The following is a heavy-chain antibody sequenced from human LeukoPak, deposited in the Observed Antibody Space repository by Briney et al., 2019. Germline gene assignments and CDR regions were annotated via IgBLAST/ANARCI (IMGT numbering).Heavy chain of an antibody. Sequence: ASVKVSCKASGYTFTSYYMHWVRQAPGQGLEWMGWINPNSGGTNYAQKFQGRVTMTTDTSTSTTYMELRSLRSDDTAVYYCARDLKRGYSSGRYSWGTGSSNDLWGQGTLVTVSS. CDR3: ARDLKRGYSSGRYSWGTGSSNDL. CDR2: INPNSGGT. D-gene: IGHD6-19*01. V-gene: IGHV1-2*02. CDR1: GYTFTSYY. J-gene: IGHJ5*02.